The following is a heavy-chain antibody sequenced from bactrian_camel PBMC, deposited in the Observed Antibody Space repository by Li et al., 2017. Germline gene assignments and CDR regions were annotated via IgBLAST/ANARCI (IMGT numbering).Heavy chain of an antibody. J-gene: IGHJ6*01. Sequence: HVQLVESGGGLVQPGESLRLSCAVSGFTFKDYGMTWVRQAPGKGLEWVSAIFSDGSTTYYADSVKGRFTISRDNAKNMLYLQMNRLTREDTALYYCAHGTGAFGYWGQGTQVTVS. CDR2: IFSDGSTT. V-gene: IGHV3S6*01. CDR3: AHGTGAFGY. D-gene: IGHD7*01. CDR1: GFTFKDYG.